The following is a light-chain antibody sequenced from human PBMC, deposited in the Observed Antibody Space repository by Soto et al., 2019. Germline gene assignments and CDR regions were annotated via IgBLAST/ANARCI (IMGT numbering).Light chain of an antibody. Sequence: EIVLTQYPGTLSLSPGERATLSCRASQSVSSSYLVWYQQKPGQAPRPLIYSTSSRATGIPDRFSGSGSGTDFTLTISRLEPEDFAVYYCQQYGDSPWTFGQGTKGDIK. CDR1: QSVSSSY. CDR2: STS. CDR3: QQYGDSPWT. V-gene: IGKV3-20*01. J-gene: IGKJ1*01.